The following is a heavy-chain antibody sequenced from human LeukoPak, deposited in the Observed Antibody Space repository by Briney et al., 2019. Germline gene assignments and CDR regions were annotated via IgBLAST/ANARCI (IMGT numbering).Heavy chain of an antibody. Sequence: ASVRVSCEASGYTFTSYGISWVRQAPGQGLEWMGWISAYNGNTNYAQKLQGRVTMTTDTSTSTAYMELRSLRSDDTAVYYCARAFWSGYYTYYYYYYMDAWGKGTTVTVSS. V-gene: IGHV1-18*01. J-gene: IGHJ6*03. CDR1: GYTFTSYG. D-gene: IGHD3-3*01. CDR2: ISAYNGNT. CDR3: ARAFWSGYYTYYYYYYMDA.